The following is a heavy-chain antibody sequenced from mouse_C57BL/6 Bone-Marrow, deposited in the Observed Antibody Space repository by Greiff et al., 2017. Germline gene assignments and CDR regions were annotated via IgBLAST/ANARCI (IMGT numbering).Heavy chain of an antibody. D-gene: IGHD1-1*01. CDR1: GYAFSSYW. CDR2: IYPGDGDT. J-gene: IGHJ3*01. Sequence: VQLQESGAELVKPGASVKISCKASGYAFSSYWMNWVKQRPGKGLEWIGQIYPGDGDTNYNGKFKGKATLTADQSSSTAYMQISSLTSEDSAVYFCARLGSSSGFAYWGQGTLVTVSA. CDR3: ARLGSSSGFAY. V-gene: IGHV1-80*01.